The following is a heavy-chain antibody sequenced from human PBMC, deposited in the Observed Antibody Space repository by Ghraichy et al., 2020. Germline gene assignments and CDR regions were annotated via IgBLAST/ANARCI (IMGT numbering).Heavy chain of an antibody. CDR3: ARGTYYYDSSGYYPFDY. CDR2: IYYSGST. V-gene: IGHV4-31*03. D-gene: IGHD3-22*01. CDR1: GGSISSGGYY. Sequence: SETLSLTCTVSGGSISSGGYYCSWIRQHPGKGLEWIGYIYYSGSTYYNPSLKSRVTISVDTSKNQFSLKLSSVTAADTAVYYCARGTYYYDSSGYYPFDYWGQGTLVTVSS. J-gene: IGHJ4*02.